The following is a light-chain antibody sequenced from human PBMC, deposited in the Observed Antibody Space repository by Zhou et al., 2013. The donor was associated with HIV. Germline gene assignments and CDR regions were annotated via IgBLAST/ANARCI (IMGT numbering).Light chain of an antibody. V-gene: IGKV1-39*01. CDR2: AAS. CDR1: QTITSY. J-gene: IGKJ2*01. CDR3: QQSFTTPFT. Sequence: DIQMTQSPSSLSASVGDTVTITCRASQTITSYLNWYQVKPGKAPNLLISAASSLESGVPLRFSGSGSGTHFTLTINDLQPEDLATYYCQQSFTTPFTFGQGTKLEIK.